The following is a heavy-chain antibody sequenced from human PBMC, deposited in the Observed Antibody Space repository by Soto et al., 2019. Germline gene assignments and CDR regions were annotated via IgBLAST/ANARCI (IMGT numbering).Heavy chain of an antibody. D-gene: IGHD2-2*01. CDR3: AKDRVVPAATGYYGMDV. CDR1: GFTFSSYG. Sequence: GGSLRLSCAASGFTFSSYGMHWVRQAPGKGLEWVAVISYDGSNKYYADSVKGRFTISRDNSKNTLYLQMNSLRAEDTAVYYCAKDRVVPAATGYYGMDVWGQGTTVTVS. J-gene: IGHJ6*02. CDR2: ISYDGSNK. V-gene: IGHV3-30*18.